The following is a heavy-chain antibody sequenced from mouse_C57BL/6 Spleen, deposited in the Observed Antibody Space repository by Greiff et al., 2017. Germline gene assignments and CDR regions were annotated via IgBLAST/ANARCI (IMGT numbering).Heavy chain of an antibody. V-gene: IGHV1-55*01. Sequence: QVQLQQPGAELVKPGASVKMSCKASGYTFTSYWITWVKQRPGQGLEWIGDIYPANGSTNYNEKFKSKATLTVDTSSSTAYMQLSSLTSEDSAVYYCARWNSPWFAYWGQGTLVTVSA. CDR3: ARWNSPWFAY. CDR1: GYTFTSYW. D-gene: IGHD2-12*01. J-gene: IGHJ3*01. CDR2: IYPANGST.